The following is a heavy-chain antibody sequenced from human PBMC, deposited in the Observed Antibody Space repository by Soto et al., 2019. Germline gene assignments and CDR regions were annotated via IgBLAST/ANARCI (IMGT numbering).Heavy chain of an antibody. CDR2: IIPILGIA. V-gene: IGHV1-69*04. D-gene: IGHD1-26*01. CDR3: AREDWEVSHDY. J-gene: IGHJ4*02. CDR1: GGTFSGYT. Sequence: SVKVSCKASGGTFSGYTSSWVRQAPGQGLEWMGRIIPILGIANYAQKFQGRVTITADKSTSTAYMELSSLRSEDTAVYYCAREDWEVSHDYWGQGTLVTVSS.